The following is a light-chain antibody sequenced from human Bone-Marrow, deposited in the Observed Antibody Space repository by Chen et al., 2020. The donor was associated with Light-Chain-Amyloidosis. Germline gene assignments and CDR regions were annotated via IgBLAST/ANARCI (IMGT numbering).Light chain of an antibody. J-gene: IGLJ2*01. CDR1: DLPTKY. V-gene: IGLV3-25*03. Sequence: SYELTQPPSVSVSPGQTARITCSGDDLPTKYAYWSQQTPGQSPVLVINRDTERPSWISERFSDSSSGTTATLTISEVQAESEADYRCQSADSSGTYEVIFGGGTKLTVL. CDR3: QSADSSGTYEVI. CDR2: RDT.